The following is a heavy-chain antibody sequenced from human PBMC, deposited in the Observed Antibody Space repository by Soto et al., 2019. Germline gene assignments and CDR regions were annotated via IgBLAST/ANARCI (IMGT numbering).Heavy chain of an antibody. CDR3: ARAGHYDSSGYYTSWFYP. Sequence: SETLSLTCTVSGGSISSGDYYWSWIRQPPGKGLEWIGYIYYSGSTYYNPSLKSRVTISVDTSKNQFSLKLSSVTAADTAVYYCARAGHYDSSGYYTSWFYPCGQRTLVPGSS. J-gene: IGHJ5*02. CDR1: GGSISSGDYY. CDR2: IYYSGST. V-gene: IGHV4-30-4*01. D-gene: IGHD3-22*01.